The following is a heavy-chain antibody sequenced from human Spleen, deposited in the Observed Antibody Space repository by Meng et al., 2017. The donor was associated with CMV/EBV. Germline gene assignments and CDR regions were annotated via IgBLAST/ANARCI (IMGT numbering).Heavy chain of an antibody. Sequence: SETLSLTCAVYGGSFSGYYWSWIRQPPGKGLEWIGEINHSGSTNYNPSLKSRVTISVDTSKNQFSLKLSSVTAEDTAVYYCATVVGGNYCFDYWGQGTLVTVSS. CDR1: GGSFSGYY. J-gene: IGHJ4*02. D-gene: IGHD4-23*01. V-gene: IGHV4-34*01. CDR3: ATVVGGNYCFDY. CDR2: INHSGST.